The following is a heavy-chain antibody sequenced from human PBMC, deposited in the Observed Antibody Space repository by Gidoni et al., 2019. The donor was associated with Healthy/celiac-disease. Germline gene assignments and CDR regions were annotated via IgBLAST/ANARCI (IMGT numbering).Heavy chain of an antibody. J-gene: IGHJ4*02. Sequence: EVQLVASGGGLVQPGGSLRLSCAASGVTFSSYSMNWVRQAPGKGLEWVSYISSSSSTIYYEDSVKGRFTISRDNAKNSLYLQMNSLRDEDTAVYYCAREFYGDYGIDYWGQGTLVTVSS. CDR2: ISSSSSTI. D-gene: IGHD4-17*01. V-gene: IGHV3-48*02. CDR1: GVTFSSYS. CDR3: AREFYGDYGIDY.